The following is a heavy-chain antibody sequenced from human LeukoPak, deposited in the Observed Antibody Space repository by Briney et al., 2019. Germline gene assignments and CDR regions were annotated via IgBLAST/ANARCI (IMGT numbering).Heavy chain of an antibody. Sequence: PSETLSLTCTVSGGSISNYYWSWIRQPAGKGLEWIGRIYTSESTNYNPSLKSRVTMSLDTSKSQFSLKLSSVTAADTAVYYCARDARYSSSWHDAFDIWGQGTMVTVSS. D-gene: IGHD6-13*01. CDR2: IYTSEST. J-gene: IGHJ3*02. CDR1: GGSISNYY. CDR3: ARDARYSSSWHDAFDI. V-gene: IGHV4-4*07.